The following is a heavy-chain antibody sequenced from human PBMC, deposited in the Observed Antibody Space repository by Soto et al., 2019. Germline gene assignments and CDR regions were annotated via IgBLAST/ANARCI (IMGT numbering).Heavy chain of an antibody. V-gene: IGHV4-4*02. CDR2: IYHSGST. J-gene: IGHJ3*02. Sequence: SETLSLTCAVSSGSISSSNWWSWVRQPPGKGLEWIGEIYHSGSTNYNPSLKSRVTISVDKSKNQFSLKLSSVTAADTAVYFCASQAPTYVAGRGYDFWSGYYKGAFDIWGQGTMVTVSS. CDR3: ASQAPTYVAGRGYDFWSGYYKGAFDI. D-gene: IGHD3-3*01. CDR1: SGSISSSNW.